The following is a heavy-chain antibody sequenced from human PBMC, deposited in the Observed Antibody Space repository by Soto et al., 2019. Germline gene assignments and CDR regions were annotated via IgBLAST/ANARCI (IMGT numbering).Heavy chain of an antibody. Sequence: GGPLRFSCAASGFTFSNAWMSWVRQAPGRGLEWVARIKSKTDGGTTDYAAPVKGRFTISRDDSKNTLYLQMNSLKTEDTAVYYCTTDGGWSSYYYYYGMDVWGQGTTVTVSS. CDR2: IKSKTDGGTT. D-gene: IGHD2-15*01. J-gene: IGHJ6*02. V-gene: IGHV3-15*01. CDR1: GFTFSNAW. CDR3: TTDGGWSSYYYYYGMDV.